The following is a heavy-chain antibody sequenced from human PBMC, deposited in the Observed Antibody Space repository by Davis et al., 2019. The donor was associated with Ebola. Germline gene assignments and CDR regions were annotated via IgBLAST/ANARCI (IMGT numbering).Heavy chain of an antibody. V-gene: IGHV4-34*01. Sequence: SETLSLTCAVYGGSFSGYCWSWIRQPPGKGLEWIGEINHSGSTNYNPSLKSRVTISVDTSKNQFSLKLSSVTAADTAVYYCARKTFWKGLDYWGQGTLVTVSS. J-gene: IGHJ4*02. D-gene: IGHD1-1*01. CDR1: GGSFSGYC. CDR2: INHSGST. CDR3: ARKTFWKGLDY.